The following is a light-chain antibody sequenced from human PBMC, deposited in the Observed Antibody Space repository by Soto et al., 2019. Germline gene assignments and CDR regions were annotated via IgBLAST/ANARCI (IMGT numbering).Light chain of an antibody. J-gene: IGLJ1*01. CDR3: NAPADKGKQV. CDR1: SNDVDHSSF. Sequence: QSALTQPPSASGSPGQSVPISCTGNSNDVDHSSFISWYQLHPGKVPKLIIYEVYKPPSGVPDRFSGSKSGNTAPLSVSGLHDEDEADYFCNAPADKGKQVFVTGTKVTVL. CDR2: EVY. V-gene: IGLV2-8*01.